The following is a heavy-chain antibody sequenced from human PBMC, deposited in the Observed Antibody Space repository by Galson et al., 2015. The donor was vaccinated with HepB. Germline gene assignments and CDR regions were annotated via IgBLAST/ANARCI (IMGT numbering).Heavy chain of an antibody. CDR3: VKGRTNYYDSSALDY. V-gene: IGHV3-64D*06. CDR2: ISGNGGST. Sequence: SLRLSCAASGFTFSSYAMHWVRQGPGKGLQYVSAISGNGGSTYFADSVRGRFTISRDNSKNTLYLQMSSLRAEDTAVYYCVKGRTNYYDSSALDYWGQGTLVTVSS. J-gene: IGHJ4*02. CDR1: GFTFSSYA. D-gene: IGHD3-22*01.